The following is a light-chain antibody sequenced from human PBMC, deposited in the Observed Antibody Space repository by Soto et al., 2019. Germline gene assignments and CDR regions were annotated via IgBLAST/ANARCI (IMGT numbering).Light chain of an antibody. CDR2: GAS. J-gene: IGKJ5*01. V-gene: IGKV3-11*01. Sequence: EIVLTQSPATLSLSPGERATLSCRASQSVSSYLAWYQQKPGQAPRLLIYGASTRATGIPARFSGSGSGTDFTLTISRLEPEDFALYFCQQHSNWPPITFGQGTRLEIK. CDR3: QQHSNWPPIT. CDR1: QSVSSY.